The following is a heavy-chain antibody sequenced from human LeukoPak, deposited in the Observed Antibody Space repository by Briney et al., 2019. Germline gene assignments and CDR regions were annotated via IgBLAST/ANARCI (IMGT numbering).Heavy chain of an antibody. Sequence: PSETLSLTCAVYGGSFSGYYWSWIRQPPGKGLEWIGSIYYSGSTYYNPSLKSRVTISVDTSKNQFSLKLSSVTAADTAVYYCASNLASGWHFDYWGQGTLVTVSS. V-gene: IGHV4-34*01. D-gene: IGHD6-19*01. CDR2: IYYSGST. CDR1: GGSFSGYY. J-gene: IGHJ4*02. CDR3: ASNLASGWHFDY.